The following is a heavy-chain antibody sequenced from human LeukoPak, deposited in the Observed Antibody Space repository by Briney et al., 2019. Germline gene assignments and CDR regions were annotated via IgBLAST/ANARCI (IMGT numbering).Heavy chain of an antibody. CDR3: ARGPAAYYYYYYMDV. CDR2: IIPIFGTA. CDR1: GGTFSSYA. D-gene: IGHD6-13*01. Sequence: GSSVKVSCKASGGTFSSYAISWVRQAPGQGLEWMGGIIPIFGTANYAQKFQSRVTITTDESTSTAYMELSSLRSEDTAVYYCARGPAAYYYYYYMDVWGKGTTVTVSS. V-gene: IGHV1-69*05. J-gene: IGHJ6*03.